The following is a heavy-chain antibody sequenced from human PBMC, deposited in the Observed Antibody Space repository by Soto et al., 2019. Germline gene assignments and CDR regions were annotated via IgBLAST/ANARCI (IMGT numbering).Heavy chain of an antibody. CDR1: GYTFTNYG. CDR3: SRGTSIPASGDY. Sequence: QVQLVQSGAEVKMPGASVKVSCKASGYTFTNYGINWVRQAPGQGLEWLGWVSAYNGERRYAQRVQARVIMTTDTSTTTAYMELRSLRSDDTAVYYCSRGTSIPASGDYWGQGTLVTVSS. J-gene: IGHJ4*01. V-gene: IGHV1-18*01. CDR2: VSAYNGER. D-gene: IGHD6-6*01.